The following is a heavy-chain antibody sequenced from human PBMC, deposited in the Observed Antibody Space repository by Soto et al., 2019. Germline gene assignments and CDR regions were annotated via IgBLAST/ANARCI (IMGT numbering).Heavy chain of an antibody. V-gene: IGHV3-30-3*01. J-gene: IGHJ6*02. Sequence: GGSLRLSCAASGFTFSSYAMHWVRQAPGKGLEWVAVISYDGSNKYYADSVKGRFTISRDNSKNTLYLQMNSLRAEDTAVYYCARDHYDFWSGFYYYYGMDVWGQGTTVTVSS. CDR1: GFTFSSYA. D-gene: IGHD3-3*01. CDR3: ARDHYDFWSGFYYYYGMDV. CDR2: ISYDGSNK.